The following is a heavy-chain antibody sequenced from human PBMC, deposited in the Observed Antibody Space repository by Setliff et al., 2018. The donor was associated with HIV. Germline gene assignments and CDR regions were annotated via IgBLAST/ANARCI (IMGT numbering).Heavy chain of an antibody. Sequence: ASVKVSCKASGYTFSSYGISWVRQAPGQGLEWMGWISGFDGKINYAENFQGRVTLTTDSSASTAHMELWSLTSDDTAVYYCARDLGGEHDYADPAYMDVWG. J-gene: IGHJ6*03. CDR2: ISGFDGKI. V-gene: IGHV1-18*01. CDR3: ARDLGGEHDYADPAYMDV. D-gene: IGHD4-17*01. CDR1: GYTFSSYG.